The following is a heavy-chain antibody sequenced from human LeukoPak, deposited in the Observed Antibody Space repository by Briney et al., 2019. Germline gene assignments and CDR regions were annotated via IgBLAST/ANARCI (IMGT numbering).Heavy chain of an antibody. D-gene: IGHD3-22*01. Sequence: GGSLRLSCAASGFTFSSYGMHWVRQAPGKGLEWVAVISYDGSNKYYADSVKGRFTISRDNSKNTLYLQMNSLRAEDTAVYYCANSSPDYYDSSGYYPFDYWGQGTLVTVSS. J-gene: IGHJ4*02. CDR3: ANSSPDYYDSSGYYPFDY. V-gene: IGHV3-30*18. CDR1: GFTFSSYG. CDR2: ISYDGSNK.